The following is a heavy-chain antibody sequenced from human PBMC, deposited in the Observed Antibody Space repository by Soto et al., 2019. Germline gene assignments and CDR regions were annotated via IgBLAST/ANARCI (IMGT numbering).Heavy chain of an antibody. V-gene: IGHV1-18*04. D-gene: IGHD4-17*01. CDR1: GYTFTSYG. CDR3: ARGIEKGTTVGNNWFDP. J-gene: IGHJ5*02. CDR2: FSAYNVNT. Sequence: QVQLVQSGAEVKKPGASVKVSCKASGYTFTSYGISWVRQAPGQGLEWMGWFSAYNVNTNYAQKLQGRVTMTTDTTTSTADMAMRSLRSDDTAVYYCARGIEKGTTVGNNWFDPWGQGTLVTVST.